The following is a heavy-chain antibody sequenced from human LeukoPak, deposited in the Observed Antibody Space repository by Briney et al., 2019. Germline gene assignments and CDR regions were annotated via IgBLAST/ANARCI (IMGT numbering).Heavy chain of an antibody. CDR2: ISDSGANT. V-gene: IGHV3-23*01. D-gene: IGHD3-10*02. J-gene: IGHJ6*04. CDR1: GFTFSSYS. Sequence: GGSLRLSCAASGFTFSSYSMNWVRQAPGKGLEWVSIISDSGANTYYADSVRGRFTISRDNSKNSLYLQMNSLRAEDTAVYYCAELGITMIGGVWGKGTTVTISS. CDR3: AELGITMIGGV.